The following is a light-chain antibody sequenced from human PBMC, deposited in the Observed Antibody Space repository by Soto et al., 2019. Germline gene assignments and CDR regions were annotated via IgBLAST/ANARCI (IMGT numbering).Light chain of an antibody. CDR3: KQYGSSPIT. V-gene: IGKV3-20*01. J-gene: IGKJ5*01. Sequence: EIVLTQSPGTLSLSPGERATLSCRASQTVSSSLAWYQQKTGQAHRLLISGAYTRATGIQDRFSGSGSETDFTLTISRLEPEDFALYYCKQYGSSPITFGQGTRLEI. CDR1: QTVSSS. CDR2: GAY.